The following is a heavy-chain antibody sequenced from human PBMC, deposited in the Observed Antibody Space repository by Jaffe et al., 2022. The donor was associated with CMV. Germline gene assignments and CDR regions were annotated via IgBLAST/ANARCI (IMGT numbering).Heavy chain of an antibody. J-gene: IGHJ4*02. CDR3: AKDYSVAGTDDSYYFDY. Sequence: EVQLVESGGGLVQPGRSLRLSCAASGFTFDDYAMHWVRQAPGKGLEWVSGISWNSGSIGYADSVKGRFTISRDNAKNSLYLQMNSLRAEDTALYYCAKDYSVAGTDDSYYFDYWGQGTLVTVSS. CDR1: GFTFDDYA. V-gene: IGHV3-9*01. D-gene: IGHD6-19*01. CDR2: ISWNSGSI.